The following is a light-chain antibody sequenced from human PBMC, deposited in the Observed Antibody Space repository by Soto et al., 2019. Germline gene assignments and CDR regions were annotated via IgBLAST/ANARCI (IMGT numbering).Light chain of an antibody. CDR1: QSISSW. CDR2: DAS. V-gene: IGKV1-5*01. J-gene: IGKJ1*01. CDR3: QQYNSYPVP. Sequence: DIQMTQSPSTLSASVGDRVTITCRASQSISSWLAWYQQKPGKAPKLLIYDASSLESGVPSRFSGSGSGTEFTLTIRSLQPDDFATYYCQQYNSYPVPFGQGTKVEIK.